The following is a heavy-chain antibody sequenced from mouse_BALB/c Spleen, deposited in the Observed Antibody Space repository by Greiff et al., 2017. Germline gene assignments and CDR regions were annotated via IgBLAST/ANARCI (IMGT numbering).Heavy chain of an antibody. CDR2: ISSGSSTI. J-gene: IGHJ4*01. CDR1: GFTFSSFG. Sequence: DVQLVESGGGLVQPGGSRKLSCAASGFTFSSFGMHWVRQAPEKGLEWVAYISSGSSTIYYADTVKGRFTISRDNPKNTLFLQMTSLRSEDTAMYYCARRYGNYLYYAMDYWGQGTSVTVSS. V-gene: IGHV5-17*02. CDR3: ARRYGNYLYYAMDY. D-gene: IGHD2-10*02.